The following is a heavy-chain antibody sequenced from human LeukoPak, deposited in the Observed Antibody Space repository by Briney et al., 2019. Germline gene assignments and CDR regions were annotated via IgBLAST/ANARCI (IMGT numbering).Heavy chain of an antibody. CDR1: GYTFTGYY. Sequence: GASVKVSCKASGYTFTGYYMHWVRQAPGQGLEWMGWINPNSGGTDYAQKFQGRVTMTRDTSINTTYMELSRLRSDDTALYYCARVPTATNSWYYFDYWGQGTLVTVSS. D-gene: IGHD6-13*01. J-gene: IGHJ4*02. V-gene: IGHV1-2*02. CDR3: ARVPTATNSWYYFDY. CDR2: INPNSGGT.